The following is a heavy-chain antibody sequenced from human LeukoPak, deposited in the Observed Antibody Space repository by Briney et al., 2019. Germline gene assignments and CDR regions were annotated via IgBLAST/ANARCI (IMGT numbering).Heavy chain of an antibody. CDR2: ISGSGGST. Sequence: PGGSLRLSCAASGFTFSSYAMSWVRQAPGKGLEWVSAISGSGGSTYYADSVKGRFTISRDNSKNTLYLQMDSLRADDTAVYYCAKAVFSRTSYFDYWGQGTLVTASS. V-gene: IGHV3-23*01. CDR3: AKAVFSRTSYFDY. D-gene: IGHD3-3*02. J-gene: IGHJ4*02. CDR1: GFTFSSYA.